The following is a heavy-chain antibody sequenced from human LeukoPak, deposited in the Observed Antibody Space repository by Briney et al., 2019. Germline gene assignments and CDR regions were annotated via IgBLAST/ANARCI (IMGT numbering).Heavy chain of an antibody. V-gene: IGHV3-30-3*01. CDR3: ARDRVVITLNYFDY. CDR2: ISYDGSNK. Sequence: GGSLRLSCAASGFTFSSYAMHWVRQAPGKGLEGVAVISYDGSNKYYADSVKGRFTISRDNSKNTLYLQMNSLRAEDTAVYYCARDRVVITLNYFDYWGRGTLVTVSS. D-gene: IGHD3-22*01. J-gene: IGHJ4*02. CDR1: GFTFSSYA.